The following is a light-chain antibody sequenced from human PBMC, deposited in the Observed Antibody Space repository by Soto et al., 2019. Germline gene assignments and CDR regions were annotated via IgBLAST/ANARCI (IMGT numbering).Light chain of an antibody. J-gene: IGLJ1*01. CDR2: DVT. V-gene: IGLV2-8*01. Sequence: QSALTQPASASGSPGQSVTISCTGSSSDVGGYNYVSWYQQHPGKAPKLIIYDVTKRPSGLPDRFSGSKSGSTASLTVSGLQPEDEADYYCSSYAGSTNHRLFGGGTKVTVL. CDR3: SSYAGSTNHRL. CDR1: SSDVGGYNY.